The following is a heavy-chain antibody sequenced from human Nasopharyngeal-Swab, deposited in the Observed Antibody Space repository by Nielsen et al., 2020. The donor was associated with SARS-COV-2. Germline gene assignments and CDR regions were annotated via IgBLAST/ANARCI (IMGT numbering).Heavy chain of an antibody. J-gene: IGHJ6*02. CDR1: GFTFSNDW. CDR2: IKSKTDGGTT. D-gene: IGHD6-19*01. V-gene: IGHV3-15*01. CDR3: TTGSSGWYHYYYGMDV. Sequence: GESLKISCAASGFTFSNDWMSWVRQAPGKGLEWVGRIKSKTDGGTTDYAAPVKGRFTISRDDSKNTLYLQMNSLKTEDTAVYYCTTGSSGWYHYYYGMDVWGQGTTVTVSS.